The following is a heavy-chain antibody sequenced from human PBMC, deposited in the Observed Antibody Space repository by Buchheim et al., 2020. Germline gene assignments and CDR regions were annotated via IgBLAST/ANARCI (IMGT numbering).Heavy chain of an antibody. CDR3: AREGSSGWYVGRFDY. Sequence: QVQLQESGPGLVKPSETLSLTCTVSGGSISSYYWSWIRQPPGKGLEWIGYIYYSGSTTYNPSLKSRVPISVDTSKTQFSLTLSSVTAADTAVYYCAREGSSGWYVGRFDYWGQGTL. J-gene: IGHJ4*02. V-gene: IGHV4-59*01. D-gene: IGHD6-19*01. CDR1: GGSISSYY. CDR2: IYYSGST.